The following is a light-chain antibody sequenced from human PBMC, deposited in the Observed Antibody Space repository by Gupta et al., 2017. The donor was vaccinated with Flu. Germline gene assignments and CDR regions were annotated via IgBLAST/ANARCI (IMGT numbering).Light chain of an antibody. CDR2: KVS. CDR1: QSISDW. J-gene: IGKJ2*01. CDR3: QQYSNSFYT. V-gene: IGKV1-5*03. Sequence: GARVHIPCRASQSISDWFAWYQQKPGKAPELLIYKVSTLDSGVPARFSGSGSGTEFTLTISSLKPDDFATYYCQQYSNSFYTFGQGTKLEIK.